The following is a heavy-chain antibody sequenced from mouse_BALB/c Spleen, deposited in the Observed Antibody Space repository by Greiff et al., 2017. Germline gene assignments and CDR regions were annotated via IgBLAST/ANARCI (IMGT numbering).Heavy chain of an antibody. CDR2: INPYYGST. V-gene: IGHV1-39*01. CDR3: ARSPGNYGNDVDYAMDY. Sequence: EVQLQQTGPELVKPGASVKISCKASGYSFTDYIMLWVKQSHGKSLEWIGNINPYYGSTSYNLKFKGKATLTVDKSSSTAYMQLNSLTSEDSAVYYCARSPGNYGNDVDYAMDYWGQGTSVTVSS. D-gene: IGHD2-2*01. CDR1: GYSFTDYI. J-gene: IGHJ4*01.